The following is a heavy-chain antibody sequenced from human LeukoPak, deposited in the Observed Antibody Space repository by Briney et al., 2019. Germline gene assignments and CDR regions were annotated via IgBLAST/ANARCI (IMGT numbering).Heavy chain of an antibody. CDR3: ARDNYDFWSGKENYFDY. D-gene: IGHD3-3*01. V-gene: IGHV4-34*01. CDR1: GGSFSGYY. CDR2: INHSGST. J-gene: IGHJ4*02. Sequence: SETLSLTCAVYGGSFSGYYWSWIRQPPGKGLEWIGEINHSGSTYYNPSLKSRVTISVDTSKNQFSLKLSSVTAADTAVHYCARDNYDFWSGKENYFDYWGQGTLVTVSS.